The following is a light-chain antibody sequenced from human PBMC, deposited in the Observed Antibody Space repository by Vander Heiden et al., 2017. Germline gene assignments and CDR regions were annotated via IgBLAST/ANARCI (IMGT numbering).Light chain of an antibody. CDR1: SSNIGSYY. CDR2: DND. V-gene: IGLV1-51*01. Sequence: QSVLTQPPSVSAAPGQRDTISCSGSSSNIGSYYVSWYQQLPGTAPKLLIYDNDKRPSGIPDRFSGSKSGTSATLGITGLQTGDEADYYCGAWDNSLNTVVFGGGTKLTVL. CDR3: GAWDNSLNTVV. J-gene: IGLJ3*02.